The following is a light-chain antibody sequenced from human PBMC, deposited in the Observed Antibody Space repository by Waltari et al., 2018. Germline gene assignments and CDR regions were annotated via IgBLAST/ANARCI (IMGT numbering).Light chain of an antibody. V-gene: IGLV4-69*01. CDR1: SGHPNNI. J-gene: IGLJ3*02. Sequence: QLVLTQSPSASAPLGASVKLTCPLSSGHPNNIIAWHPQHPKKGPRYWMKVNSDGSHNKGDKIPERFSGSSSGAERYLTISSLQSEDEADYYCQTGGHGTWVFGGGTKLTVL. CDR2: VNSDGSH. CDR3: QTGGHGTWV.